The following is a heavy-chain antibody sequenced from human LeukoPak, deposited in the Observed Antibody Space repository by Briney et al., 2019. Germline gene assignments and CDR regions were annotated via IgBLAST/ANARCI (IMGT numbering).Heavy chain of an antibody. CDR3: AKDGRYCSGTSCYTSH. J-gene: IGHJ4*02. D-gene: IGHD2-2*02. CDR1: GFTFSTYA. CDR2: ISGNGGST. V-gene: IGHV3-23*01. Sequence: PGGSPRLSCAASGFTFSTYAMSWVRQAPGKGLEWVSVISGNGGSTSYTDSVKGRFTISRDSSKNMLYLQMNNLRAEDTALYYCAKDGRYCSGTSCYTSHWGQGTLVTVSS.